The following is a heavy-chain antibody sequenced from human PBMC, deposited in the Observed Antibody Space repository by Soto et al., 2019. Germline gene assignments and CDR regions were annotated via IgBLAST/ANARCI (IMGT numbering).Heavy chain of an antibody. CDR2: ISYDGSNK. D-gene: IGHD3-9*01. CDR3: AKAAASSGYCDILTGYYSDY. J-gene: IGHJ4*02. CDR1: GFTFSSYG. V-gene: IGHV3-30*18. Sequence: GGSLRLSCAASGFTFSSYGMHWVRQAPGKGLEWVAVISYDGSNKYYADSVKGRFTISRDNSKNTLYLQMNSLRAEDTAVYYCAKAAASSGYCDILTGYYSDYWGQGTLVTVSS.